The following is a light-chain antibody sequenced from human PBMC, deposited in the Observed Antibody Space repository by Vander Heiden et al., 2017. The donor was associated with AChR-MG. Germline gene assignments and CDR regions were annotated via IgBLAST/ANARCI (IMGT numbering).Light chain of an antibody. Sequence: QSALTQPRSVSGSPGQSVTISGTGTSSDVGYDNSVSWYQQNPGNAPKLMIYDVTKRPSGVPDRFSGSKSGNTASLTISGLQAEDEADYSCCSYAGSYTWVFGGGTKLTVL. CDR1: SSDVGYDNS. CDR2: DVT. J-gene: IGLJ3*02. V-gene: IGLV2-11*01. CDR3: CSYAGSYTWV.